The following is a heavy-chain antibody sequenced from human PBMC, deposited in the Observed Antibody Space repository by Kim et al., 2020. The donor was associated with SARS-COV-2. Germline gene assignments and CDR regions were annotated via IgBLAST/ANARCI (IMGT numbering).Heavy chain of an antibody. J-gene: IGHJ4*02. Sequence: LSLTCVASGFTFSSYWMHWVRQAPGKGLVWVSRVNSDGSSTSYADSVKGRFTISRDNARNTLYLQMNSLRAEDTAVYYCASLSTGYVWDKFYYWGQG. CDR1: GFTFSSYW. CDR3: ASLSTGYVWDKFYY. D-gene: IGHD3-16*01. CDR2: VNSDGSST. V-gene: IGHV3-74*01.